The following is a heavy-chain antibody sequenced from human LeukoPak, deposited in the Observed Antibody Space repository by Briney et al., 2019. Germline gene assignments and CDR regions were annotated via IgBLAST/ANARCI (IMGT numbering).Heavy chain of an antibody. CDR2: ISYDGSNK. D-gene: IGHD3-16*01. V-gene: IGHV3-30-3*01. J-gene: IGHJ4*02. Sequence: GRSLRLSCAASGFTFSSYAMHWVRQAPGKGLEWVAVISYDGSNKYYADSVKGRFTISRDNSKNTLYLQMNSLRAEDTAVYYCARGPFTVITFGGVRGYWGQGTLVTVSS. CDR1: GFTFSSYA. CDR3: ARGPFTVITFGGVRGY.